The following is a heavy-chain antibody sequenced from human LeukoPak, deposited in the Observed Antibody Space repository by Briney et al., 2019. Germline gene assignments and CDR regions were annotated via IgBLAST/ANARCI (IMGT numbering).Heavy chain of an antibody. Sequence: GRSLRLSCAASGFTFSSYAMHWVRQAPGKGLEWVAVISYDGSNKYYADSVKGRFTISRDNSKNTLYLQISSLRAEDTVVYYCASGVSGYYYTDYWGQGTLVTASS. CDR3: ASGVSGYYYTDY. CDR2: ISYDGSNK. D-gene: IGHD3-22*01. CDR1: GFTFSSYA. J-gene: IGHJ4*02. V-gene: IGHV3-30-3*01.